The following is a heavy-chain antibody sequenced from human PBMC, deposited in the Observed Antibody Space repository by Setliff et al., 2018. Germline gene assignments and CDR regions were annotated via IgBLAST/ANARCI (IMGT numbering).Heavy chain of an antibody. Sequence: SETLSLTRTVSGVSIRSYYWSWIRQPPGKGLEWIGYIFYSGSSNYNPSLQSRVSISVDTSKNQLSLKLDSLIAADTAVYFCARLPRTVTHFDYWGQGALVTVSS. D-gene: IGHD4-17*01. CDR3: ARLPRTVTHFDY. CDR1: GVSIRSYY. J-gene: IGHJ4*02. CDR2: IFYSGSS. V-gene: IGHV4-59*01.